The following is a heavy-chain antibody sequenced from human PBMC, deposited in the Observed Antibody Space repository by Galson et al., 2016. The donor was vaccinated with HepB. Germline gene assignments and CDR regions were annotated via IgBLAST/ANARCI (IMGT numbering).Heavy chain of an antibody. CDR3: ARPGYCSGSSCYVPFDI. J-gene: IGHJ3*02. V-gene: IGHV3-23*01. CDR1: GFTFSSYA. D-gene: IGHD2-15*01. Sequence: SLRLSCAASGFTFSSYAMDWVRQAPRKGLEWVSAISRSGDATYYADSVKGRFTISRDNAKNTLYLQMNSLRAEDTAVYYCARPGYCSGSSCYVPFDIWGQGTMATVSS. CDR2: ISRSGDAT.